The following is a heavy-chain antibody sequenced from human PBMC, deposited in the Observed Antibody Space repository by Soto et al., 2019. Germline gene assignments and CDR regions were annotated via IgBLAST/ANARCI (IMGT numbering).Heavy chain of an antibody. J-gene: IGHJ4*02. V-gene: IGHV1-18*01. CDR2: ISAYNGNT. Sequence: QVQLVQSGAEVKKPGASVKVSCKASGYTFTSNGISWVLQAPGQGLEWMGWISAYNGNTNYAQKIQGRVTMTTDTSTSTADMELRSLRSDDTAVYYCASALMEGITFDYWGQGTLVTVSS. CDR3: ASALMEGITFDY. D-gene: IGHD2-8*01. CDR1: GYTFTSNG.